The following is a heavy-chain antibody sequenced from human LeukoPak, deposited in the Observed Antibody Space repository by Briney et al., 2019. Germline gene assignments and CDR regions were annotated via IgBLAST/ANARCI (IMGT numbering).Heavy chain of an antibody. CDR1: RNIFTGYF. CDR3: ARVYDYYYGMDV. V-gene: IGHV1-18*04. CDR2: ISAYNGNT. J-gene: IGHJ6*02. Sequence: ASVKVSCKASRNIFTGYFIHWVRQAPGQGLEWMGWISAYNGNTNYAQKLQGRVTAYMELRSLRSDDTAVYYCARVYDYYYGMDVWGQGTTVTVSS.